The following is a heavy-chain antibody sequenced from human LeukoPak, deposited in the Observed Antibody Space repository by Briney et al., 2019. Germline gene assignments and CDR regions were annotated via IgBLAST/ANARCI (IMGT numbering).Heavy chain of an antibody. Sequence: PSETLSLTCAVYGGSSSGYYWSWIRQPPGKGLGWIGEINHSGSTNYNPSLKSRVTISVDTSKNQFSLKLSTVTAADTAVYYCANRMVRGAIRDYWGQGTLVTVSS. CDR2: INHSGST. CDR1: GGSSSGYY. V-gene: IGHV4-34*01. D-gene: IGHD3-10*01. J-gene: IGHJ4*02. CDR3: ANRMVRGAIRDY.